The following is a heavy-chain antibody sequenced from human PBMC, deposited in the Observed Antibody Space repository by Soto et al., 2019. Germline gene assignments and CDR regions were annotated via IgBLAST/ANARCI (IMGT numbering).Heavy chain of an antibody. Sequence: SSETLSLTCTVSGGSVSSGSYYWSRIRQPPGKGLEWIGYIYYSGSTNYNPSLKSRVTISVETSKNQFSLKLSSVTAADTAVYYCARGVFWSGYYTGPDYWGQGTLVTVSS. V-gene: IGHV4-61*01. D-gene: IGHD3-3*01. CDR3: ARGVFWSGYYTGPDY. CDR1: GGSVSSGSYY. CDR2: IYYSGST. J-gene: IGHJ4*02.